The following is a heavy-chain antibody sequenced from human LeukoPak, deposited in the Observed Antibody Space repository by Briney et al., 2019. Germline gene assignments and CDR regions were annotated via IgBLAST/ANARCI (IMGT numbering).Heavy chain of an antibody. CDR2: IYSGGSA. CDR1: GFSVKSNY. V-gene: IGHV3-66*01. CDR3: AKDRDTGFYVKGSFEI. J-gene: IGHJ3*02. Sequence: PGGSLRLSCTASGFSVKSNYMSWVRQAPGKGLEWVAVIYSGGSAHHAAPVRGRFTISRDKSENTVYLQMNNLRVEDTAVYYCAKDRDTGFYVKGSFEIWGQRTTVTVSS. D-gene: IGHD3-9*01.